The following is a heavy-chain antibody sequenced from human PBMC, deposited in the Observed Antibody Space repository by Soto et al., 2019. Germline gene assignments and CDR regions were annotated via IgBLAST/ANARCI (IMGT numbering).Heavy chain of an antibody. J-gene: IGHJ4*02. CDR3: AKDGHPSSFLEWLSFDY. Sequence: PGGSLRLSCAASGFTFRTYTMNWVRQAPGKGLEWVSGICGSGGGICYADSVKGRFTISRDNAKNSLYLQMNSLRAEDTALYYCAKDGHPSSFLEWLSFDYWGQGTLVTVSS. CDR1: GFTFRTYT. CDR2: ICGSGGGI. V-gene: IGHV3-23*01. D-gene: IGHD3-3*02.